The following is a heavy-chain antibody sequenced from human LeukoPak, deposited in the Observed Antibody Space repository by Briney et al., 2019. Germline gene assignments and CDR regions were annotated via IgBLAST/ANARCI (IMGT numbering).Heavy chain of an antibody. Sequence: ASVKVSCKASGYTFTSYGINWVRQAPGQGLEWMGWINTYNGNTNYAQKLQGRVTMTTDTSTSTAYMELRSLRSEDTAVYCCARRDGGSSWFPFDYWGQGTLVTVSS. V-gene: IGHV1-18*01. J-gene: IGHJ4*02. CDR1: GYTFTSYG. D-gene: IGHD6-13*01. CDR3: ARRDGGSSWFPFDY. CDR2: INTYNGNT.